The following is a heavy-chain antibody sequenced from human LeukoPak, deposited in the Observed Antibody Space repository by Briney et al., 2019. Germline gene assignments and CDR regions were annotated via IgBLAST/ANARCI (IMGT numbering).Heavy chain of an antibody. CDR3: ARSYCRGGSCYSGDAFDI. CDR1: GYTFTSYD. Sequence: ASVKVSCKASGYTFTSYDINWVRQATGQGLEWMGWMNPNSGNTGYAQKFQGRVTMTRNTSISTAYMELSSLRSEDTAVYYCARSYCRGGSCYSGDAFDIWGQGTMVTVSS. CDR2: MNPNSGNT. V-gene: IGHV1-8*01. J-gene: IGHJ3*02. D-gene: IGHD2-15*01.